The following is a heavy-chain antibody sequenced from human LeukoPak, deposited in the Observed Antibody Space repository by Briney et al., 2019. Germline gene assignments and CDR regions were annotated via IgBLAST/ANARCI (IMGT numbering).Heavy chain of an antibody. CDR2: ISGTSRTI. J-gene: IGHJ4*02. CDR1: GFTFNKYS. V-gene: IGHV3-48*01. D-gene: IGHD3-10*01. Sequence: GGSLRLSCVASGFTFNKYSMNWVRQAPGKWLQWLSYISGTSRTIYYADSVKGRFAISRDNARNSLYLQMSSLRVEDTAVYYCAKDGWLESGRTPFYFDSWGQGTLVTVSS. CDR3: AKDGWLESGRTPFYFDS.